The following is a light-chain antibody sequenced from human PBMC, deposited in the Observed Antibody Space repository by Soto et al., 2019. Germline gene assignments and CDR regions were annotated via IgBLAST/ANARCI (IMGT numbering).Light chain of an antibody. CDR2: LAS. V-gene: IGKV3-20*01. Sequence: VVLTQSPGTLSLSPGERATLSCRASQTVSSASIAWYQQKPGQAPRLLIYLASTKAPGIPDRFSGGGSGTDFTLTISRLEPEDLAVYHCQHFGTSAWTFGQGTKVEIK. CDR3: QHFGTSAWT. CDR1: QTVSSAS. J-gene: IGKJ1*01.